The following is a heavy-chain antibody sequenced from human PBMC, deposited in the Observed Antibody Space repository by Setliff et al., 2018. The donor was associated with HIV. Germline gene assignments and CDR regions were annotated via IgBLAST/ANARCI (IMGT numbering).Heavy chain of an antibody. CDR3: AKTIGRYFDIFDN. Sequence: PSETLSLTCTVSGGSISSSTYYWGWIRQPPGKGLEWIGTIYYSGSTYYNPSLKRLVTTSVDTPKNQFSLKLNSVTAADTAVYYCAKTIGRYFDIFDNWGQGTLVTVSS. J-gene: IGHJ4*02. CDR2: IYYSGST. CDR1: GGSISSSTYY. D-gene: IGHD3-9*01. V-gene: IGHV4-39*01.